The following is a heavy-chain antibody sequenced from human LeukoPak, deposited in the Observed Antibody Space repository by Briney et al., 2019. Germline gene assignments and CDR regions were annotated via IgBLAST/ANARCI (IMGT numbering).Heavy chain of an antibody. Sequence: SETLSLTCAVYGGSFSGYYWSWIRQPPGKGLEWIGEINHSGSTNYNPSLKSRVTISVDTSKNQFSLKLSSVTAADTAVYYCARGVRYYDFWSGYYSNTHPFDYWGRGTLVTVSS. D-gene: IGHD3-3*01. CDR3: ARGVRYYDFWSGYYSNTHPFDY. CDR1: GGSFSGYY. V-gene: IGHV4-34*01. CDR2: INHSGST. J-gene: IGHJ4*02.